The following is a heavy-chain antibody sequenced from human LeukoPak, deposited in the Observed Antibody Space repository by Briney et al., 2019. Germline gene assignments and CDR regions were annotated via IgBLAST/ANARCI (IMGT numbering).Heavy chain of an antibody. D-gene: IGHD3-22*01. CDR2: ISGSGGST. CDR3: AKYVGSSGWYYFDY. Sequence: PGGSLRLSCAASGFTFSSYAMSWVRQAPGKGLEWVSDISGSGGSTYYADSVKGRFTISRDNSKNTLYLQMNSLRAEDTAVYYCAKYVGSSGWYYFDYWGQGTLVTVSS. CDR1: GFTFSSYA. V-gene: IGHV3-23*01. J-gene: IGHJ4*02.